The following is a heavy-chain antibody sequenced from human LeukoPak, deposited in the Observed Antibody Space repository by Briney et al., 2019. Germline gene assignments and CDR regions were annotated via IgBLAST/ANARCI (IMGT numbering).Heavy chain of an antibody. CDR3: ARVQFTDVLRYFDWLLEGAFDI. D-gene: IGHD3-9*01. CDR1: GGSISSYY. Sequence: LETLSPTCTVSGGSISSYYWSWIRQPPGKGLEWIGYIYYSGSTNYNPSLKSRVTISVDTSKNQFSLKLSSVTAADTAVYYCARVQFTDVLRYFDWLLEGAFDIWGQGTMVTVSS. J-gene: IGHJ3*02. CDR2: IYYSGST. V-gene: IGHV4-59*01.